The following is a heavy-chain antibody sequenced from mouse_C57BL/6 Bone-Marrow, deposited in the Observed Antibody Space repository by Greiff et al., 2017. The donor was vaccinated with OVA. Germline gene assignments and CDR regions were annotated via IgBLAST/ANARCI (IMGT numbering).Heavy chain of an antibody. CDR3: ARVRIGYYYGSSYGY. CDR1: GYTFTDYY. V-gene: IGHV1-19*01. D-gene: IGHD1-1*01. J-gene: IGHJ2*01. CDR2: INPYNGGT. Sequence: VQLQQSGPELVKPGASVKISCKASGYTFTDYYMNWVKQSHGKSLEWIGVINPYNGGTSYNQKFKGKATLTVDKSSSPAYMELNSLTSEDSAVYYCARVRIGYYYGSSYGYWGQGTTLTVSS.